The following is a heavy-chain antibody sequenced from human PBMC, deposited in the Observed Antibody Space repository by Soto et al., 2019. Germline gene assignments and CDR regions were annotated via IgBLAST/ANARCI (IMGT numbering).Heavy chain of an antibody. CDR2: MHYTGYS. CDR3: ARSGHSFAGAV. Sequence: SETLSLTCTVSGASMNDYYGSWIRQPPGKGLEWIGYMHYTGYSNYNASLKSRVTISIDRSKNQISLNLRPLTAADTAVYYCARSGHSFAGAVWGQGTRVTVSS. J-gene: IGHJ4*02. CDR1: GASMNDYY. V-gene: IGHV4-59*01. D-gene: IGHD3-16*01.